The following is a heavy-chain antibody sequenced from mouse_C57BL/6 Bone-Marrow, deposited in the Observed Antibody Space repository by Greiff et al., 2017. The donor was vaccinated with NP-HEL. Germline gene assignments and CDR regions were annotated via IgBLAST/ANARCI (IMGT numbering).Heavy chain of an antibody. CDR3: ARTRTFYYGSSYAMDY. CDR1: GYTFTSYW. CDR2: IHPNSGST. V-gene: IGHV1-64*01. D-gene: IGHD1-1*01. Sequence: QVQLQQPGAELVKPGASVKLSCKASGYTFTSYWIHWVKQRPGQGLEWIGMIHPNSGSTNYNEKFKSKATLTVDKSSSTAYMQLSSLTSEDSAVYYCARTRTFYYGSSYAMDYWGQGTSVTVSS. J-gene: IGHJ4*01.